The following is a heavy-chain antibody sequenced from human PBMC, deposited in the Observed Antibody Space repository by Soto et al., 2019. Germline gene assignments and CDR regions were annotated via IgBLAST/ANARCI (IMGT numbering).Heavy chain of an antibody. CDR1: GYTFTGHY. D-gene: IGHD1-26*01. J-gene: IGHJ4*02. Sequence: ASVKVSCKASGYTFTGHYIHRVRQAPEQGPEWMGEIGPESGATRYAQRFQGRVTMTRDMSITTVYMELNNLSPDDTAVYYCGRGRSGKIGVFYWGQGTPVTVSS. V-gene: IGHV1-2*02. CDR2: IGPESGAT. CDR3: GRGRSGKIGVFY.